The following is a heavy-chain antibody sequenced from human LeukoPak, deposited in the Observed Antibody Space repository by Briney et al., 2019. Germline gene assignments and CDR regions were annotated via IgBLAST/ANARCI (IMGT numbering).Heavy chain of an antibody. D-gene: IGHD3-10*01. CDR3: ARDEPPMVRGDALDI. CDR1: GFTFSSYA. CDR2: ISYDGSNK. V-gene: IGHV3-30*04. J-gene: IGHJ3*02. Sequence: PGRSLRLSCAASGFTFSSYAMHWVRQAPGKGLEWVAVISYDGSNKYYTDSVKGRFTISRDNSKNTLYLQMNSLRAEDTAVYYCARDEPPMVRGDALDIWGQGTMVTVSS.